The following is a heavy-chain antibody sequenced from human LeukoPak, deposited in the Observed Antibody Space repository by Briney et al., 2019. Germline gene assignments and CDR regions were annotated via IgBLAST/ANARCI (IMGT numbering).Heavy chain of an antibody. CDR2: MNPNSGNT. J-gene: IGHJ4*02. Sequence: ASVKVSCKASAYTFTSCDINWVRQATGQGLEWMGWMNPNSGNTGYAQRFQGRVTMTRDNPISTAYMELSNLTSEDTAVYFCARVSGFERKDSFSYWGQGTLVTVSS. CDR1: AYTFTSCD. V-gene: IGHV1-8*01. CDR3: ARVSGFERKDSFSY. D-gene: IGHD5-12*01.